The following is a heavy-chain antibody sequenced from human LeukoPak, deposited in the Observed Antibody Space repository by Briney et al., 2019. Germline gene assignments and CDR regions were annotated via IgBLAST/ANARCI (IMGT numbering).Heavy chain of an antibody. CDR2: ISWNSGSI. V-gene: IGHV3-9*01. Sequence: PGGSLRLSCAASGFTFDDYAMHWVRQAPGKGLEWVSGISWNSGSIGYADSVKGRFTISRDNSKNTLYLQMNSLRAEDTAVYYCGSGYNWFDPWGQGTLVTVSS. D-gene: IGHD5-12*01. CDR1: GFTFDDYA. J-gene: IGHJ5*02. CDR3: GSGYNWFDP.